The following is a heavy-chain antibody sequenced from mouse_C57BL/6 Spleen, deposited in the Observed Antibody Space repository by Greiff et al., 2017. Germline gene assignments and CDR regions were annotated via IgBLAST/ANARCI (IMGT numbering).Heavy chain of an antibody. D-gene: IGHD1-1*01. V-gene: IGHV14-1*01. CDR2: IDPEDGDT. Sequence: EVKLQESGAELVRPGASVKLSCTASGFNIKDYYMHWVKQRPEQGLEWIGRIDPEDGDTEYAPKFQGKATMTADTSSNTAYLQLSSLTSEDTAVYYCTTQSYYYGSSYWYFDVWGTGTTVTVSS. J-gene: IGHJ1*03. CDR1: GFNIKDYY. CDR3: TTQSYYYGSSYWYFDV.